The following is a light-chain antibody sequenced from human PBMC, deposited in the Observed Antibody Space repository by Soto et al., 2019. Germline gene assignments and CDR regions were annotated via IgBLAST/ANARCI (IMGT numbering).Light chain of an antibody. CDR2: SNT. V-gene: IGLV1-44*01. CDR1: SSNIGRHT. CDR3: AAWDDSLNGVV. J-gene: IGLJ2*01. Sequence: QSVLTQPPSASGTPGQTIAISCSGGSSNIGRHTVNWYQQLPGTAPRLLIYSNTQRPSGVPDRFSGSKSGTSASLAISGLQSEYEGYYYCAAWDDSLNGVVFGGGTKVTVL.